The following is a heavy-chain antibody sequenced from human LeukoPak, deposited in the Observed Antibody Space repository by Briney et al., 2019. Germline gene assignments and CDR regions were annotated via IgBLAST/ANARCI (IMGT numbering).Heavy chain of an antibody. CDR3: ARVSSSRQGWFDP. V-gene: IGHV4-59*08. CDR1: GGSISSYY. J-gene: IGHJ5*02. Sequence: SETLSLTCTVSGGSISSYYWSWIRQPPGKGLEWIGYIYYSGSTNYNPSLKSRVTISVDTSKNQFSLKLSSVTAADTAVYYCARVSSSRQGWFDPWGQGTLVTVSS. D-gene: IGHD6-13*01. CDR2: IYYSGST.